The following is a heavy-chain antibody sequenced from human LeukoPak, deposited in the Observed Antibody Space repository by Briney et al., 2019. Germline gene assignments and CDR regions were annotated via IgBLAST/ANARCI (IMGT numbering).Heavy chain of an antibody. J-gene: IGHJ5*02. CDR1: GYTFTDYY. Sequence: GASVKVSCKVSGYTFTDYYVHWVQQAPGKGLEWMGLVDPEDGETIYAEKFQGRVTITADTSTDTAYMELSSLRSEDTAVYYCATPSRHKGWFDPWGQGTLVTVSS. V-gene: IGHV1-69-2*01. CDR2: VDPEDGET. CDR3: ATPSRHKGWFDP.